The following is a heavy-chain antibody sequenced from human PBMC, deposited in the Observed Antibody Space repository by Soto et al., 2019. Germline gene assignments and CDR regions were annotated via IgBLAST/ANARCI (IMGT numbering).Heavy chain of an antibody. CDR3: AREGDTREGRGVFFS. V-gene: IGHV1-69*06. Sequence: SVKVSCKASGGTFSSYSFNWVRQAPGQGLEWMGGVTPIFGTVHYAQNFRGRVTITADKSTSIVHMELSSLRSEDTAVLYCAREGDTREGRGVFFSWGQGTLVTVSS. J-gene: IGHJ1*01. CDR1: GGTFSSYS. CDR2: VTPIFGTV. D-gene: IGHD3-16*01.